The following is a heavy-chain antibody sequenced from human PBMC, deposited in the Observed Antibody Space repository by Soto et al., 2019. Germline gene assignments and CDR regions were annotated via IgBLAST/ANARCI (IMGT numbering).Heavy chain of an antibody. D-gene: IGHD1-1*01. V-gene: IGHV3-53*01. CDR3: ATWHLQEHAYDI. Sequence: GGSLRLSCAAFGFTVSGKKYVAWVRQAPGKGLEWVSALYDLDGTYYTDSVKGRFTTSSDSSRTTVYLQMNSLRPDDTAVYSCATWHLQEHAYDIWGQGTMVTVSS. CDR1: GFTVSGKKY. J-gene: IGHJ3*02. CDR2: LYDLDGT.